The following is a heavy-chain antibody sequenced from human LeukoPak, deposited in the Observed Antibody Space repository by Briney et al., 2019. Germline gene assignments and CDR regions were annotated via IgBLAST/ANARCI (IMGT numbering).Heavy chain of an antibody. Sequence: GGSLRLSCAASGFTFSSYSMNWVRQAPGKGLEWVSYISSSSSTIYYADSVKGRFTISRDNAKNSLYLQMNSLRAEDTALYHCARGTVRSNNAFDIWGQGTMVTVSS. J-gene: IGHJ3*02. CDR3: ARGTVRSNNAFDI. CDR2: ISSSSSTI. CDR1: GFTFSSYS. D-gene: IGHD4-17*01. V-gene: IGHV3-48*04.